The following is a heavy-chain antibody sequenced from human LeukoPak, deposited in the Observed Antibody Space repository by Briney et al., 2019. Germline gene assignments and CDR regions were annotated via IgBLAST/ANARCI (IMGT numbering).Heavy chain of an antibody. J-gene: IGHJ4*02. D-gene: IGHD3-22*01. V-gene: IGHV1-69*04. CDR3: ARRDYYDSSGSTDY. CDR2: IIPILGIA. CDR1: GGTFSSYA. Sequence: SVKVSCKASGGTFSSYAISWVRQAPGQGLEWMGRIIPILGIANYAQKFQGRVTITADKSTSTAYMELSSLGSEDTAVYYCARRDYYDSSGSTDYWGQGTLVTVSS.